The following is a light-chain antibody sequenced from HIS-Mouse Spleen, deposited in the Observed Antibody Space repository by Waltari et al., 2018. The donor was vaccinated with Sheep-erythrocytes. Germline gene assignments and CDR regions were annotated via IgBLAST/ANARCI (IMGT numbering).Light chain of an antibody. CDR2: EVS. J-gene: IGLJ1*01. CDR3: SSYAGSNNYV. V-gene: IGLV2-8*01. Sequence: QSALTQPPSASGSPGQSVTISCTGTSSDVGGYNYVSWYQQHPGKAPKRMMYEVSKRPSGVPDRVAGAKSGNTASLTVSGLQAEDEADYYCSSYAGSNNYVFGTGTKVTVL. CDR1: SSDVGGYNY.